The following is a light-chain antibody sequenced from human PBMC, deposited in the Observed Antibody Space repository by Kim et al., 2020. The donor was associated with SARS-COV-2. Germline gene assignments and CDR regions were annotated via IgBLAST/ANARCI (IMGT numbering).Light chain of an antibody. CDR2: QDS. J-gene: IGLJ2*01. V-gene: IGLV3-1*01. CDR1: KLGDKY. CDR3: QAWDSSTVV. Sequence: SVPQGQMAHITCSGDKLGDKYACWYQQKPGQSPVLVIYQDSKRTSGIPERFSGSNSGNTATLTISGTQAMDEADYYCQAWDSSTVVFGGGTQLTFL.